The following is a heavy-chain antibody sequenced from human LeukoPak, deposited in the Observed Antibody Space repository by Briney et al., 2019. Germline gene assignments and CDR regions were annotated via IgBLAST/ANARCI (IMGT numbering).Heavy chain of an antibody. D-gene: IGHD6-19*01. CDR3: ATATQGGIAVAGTFDY. CDR2: FDPEDGET. V-gene: IGHV1-24*01. J-gene: IGHJ4*02. Sequence: GASVKVSCKVSGYTLTELSMHWVRQAPGKGLEWMGGFDPEDGETIYAQKFQGRVTMTEDTSTDTAYMELSSLRSEDTAVYYCATATQGGIAVAGTFDYWGQGTLVTVSS. CDR1: GYTLTELS.